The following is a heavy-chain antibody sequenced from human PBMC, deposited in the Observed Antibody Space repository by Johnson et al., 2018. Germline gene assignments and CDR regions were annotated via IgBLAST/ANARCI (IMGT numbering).Heavy chain of an antibody. CDR3: EKFSCPYYYLSGGYCYYYMDV. CDR1: GFTFDDYA. Sequence: EVQLLESGGVVVQPGGSLRLSCAASGFTFDDYAMHWVRQAPGKGLEWVSLIRWAGGSTYYADSVKGRFTISRDNSKNSLDVQMNSLRAEDTALYYCEKFSCPYYYLSGGYCYYYMDVWGKGTTVTVSS. D-gene: IGHD3-10*01. V-gene: IGHV3-43D*03. J-gene: IGHJ6*03. CDR2: IRWAGGST.